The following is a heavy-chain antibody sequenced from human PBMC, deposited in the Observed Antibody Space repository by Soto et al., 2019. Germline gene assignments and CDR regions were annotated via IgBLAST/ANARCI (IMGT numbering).Heavy chain of an antibody. J-gene: IGHJ5*02. CDR2: IYYSGST. Sequence: QVQLQESGPGLVKPSQTLSLTCTVSGGSISSGGYYWSWIRQHPGKGLEWIGYIYYSGSTYYNPSLKSRATISVDPAKNQFSLKLSSVTAADTAVYYCARGGYSSPFDPWGQGTLVTVSS. V-gene: IGHV4-31*03. CDR3: ARGGYSSPFDP. CDR1: GGSISSGGYY. D-gene: IGHD6-13*01.